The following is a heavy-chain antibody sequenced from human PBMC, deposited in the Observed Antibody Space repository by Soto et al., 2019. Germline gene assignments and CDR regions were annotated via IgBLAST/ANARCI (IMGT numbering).Heavy chain of an antibody. Sequence: QITLKESGPTLVKPTQTLTLTCTFSGFSLSTSGVGVGWIRQPPGKALEWLALIYWDDDKRYSPSLKRRLTITKDTSKTQVVLTMTNMDPVDTATYYCAHRRSYCSGGSCYSGFDYWGQGTLVTVSS. CDR3: AHRRSYCSGGSCYSGFDY. J-gene: IGHJ4*02. D-gene: IGHD2-15*01. CDR1: GFSLSTSGVG. V-gene: IGHV2-5*02. CDR2: IYWDDDK.